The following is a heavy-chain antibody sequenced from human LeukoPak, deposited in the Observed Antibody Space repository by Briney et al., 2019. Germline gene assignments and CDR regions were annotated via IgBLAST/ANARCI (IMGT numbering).Heavy chain of an antibody. D-gene: IGHD2-2*01. V-gene: IGHV4-30-2*01. Sequence: SQTLSLTCTVSGGSISSGGYYWSWIRQPPGKGLEWIGHIYHSGSTYYNPSLKSRVTISVDRSKNQFSLKLSSVTAADTAVYYCARVDCSSTSCHFDYWGQGTLVTVSS. CDR3: ARVDCSSTSCHFDY. CDR1: GGSISSGGYY. J-gene: IGHJ4*02. CDR2: IYHSGST.